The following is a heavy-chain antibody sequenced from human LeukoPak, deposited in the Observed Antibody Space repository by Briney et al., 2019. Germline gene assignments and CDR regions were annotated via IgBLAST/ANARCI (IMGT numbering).Heavy chain of an antibody. CDR1: GFTFSSYA. D-gene: IGHD2-8*01. Sequence: GGSLRLSCAGSGFTFSSYAMSWVRQSPGQGLEWVSVISDSGDYTSYADSVRGRFTISRDNSRNTLYLQMISLRPEDTAVYYCAKDTSIGKYCTNGVCSPFDYWGQGTLVTVSS. CDR2: ISDSGDYT. J-gene: IGHJ4*02. CDR3: AKDTSIGKYCTNGVCSPFDY. V-gene: IGHV3-23*01.